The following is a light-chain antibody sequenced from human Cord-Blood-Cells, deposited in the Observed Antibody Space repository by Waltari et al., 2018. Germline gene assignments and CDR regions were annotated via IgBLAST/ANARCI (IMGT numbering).Light chain of an antibody. Sequence: DIQMTQSPSSLSASVGDRVTITCQASQDISNYLNWYQQKPGKAPKLLIYDASNLETGVPSRFSGSGSGTDFTFTISSLQPEDIATYYCQQYDNLSTEVFTFGPGTKVDIK. CDR2: DAS. CDR3: QQYDNLSTEVFT. V-gene: IGKV1-33*01. J-gene: IGKJ3*01. CDR1: QDISNY.